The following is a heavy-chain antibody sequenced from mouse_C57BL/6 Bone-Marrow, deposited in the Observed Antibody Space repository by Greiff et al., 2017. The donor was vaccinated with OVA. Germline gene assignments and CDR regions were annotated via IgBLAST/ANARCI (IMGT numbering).Heavy chain of an antibody. CDR3: ASYPAWFAY. CDR1: GYAFSSSW. V-gene: IGHV1-82*01. J-gene: IGHJ3*01. Sequence: VKLQESGPELVKPGASVKISCKASGYAFSSSWMNWVKQRPGKGLEWIGRIYPGDGDTNYNGKFKGKATLTADKSSSTAYMQLSSLTSEDSAVYFCASYPAWFAYWGQGTLVTVSA. CDR2: IYPGDGDT.